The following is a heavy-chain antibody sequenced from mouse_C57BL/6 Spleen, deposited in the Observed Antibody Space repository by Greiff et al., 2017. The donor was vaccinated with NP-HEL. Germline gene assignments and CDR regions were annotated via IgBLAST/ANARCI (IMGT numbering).Heavy chain of an antibody. Sequence: VQLQQSGAELVKPGASVKLSCKASGYTFTSYWMHWVKQRPGQGLEWIGLIHPNSGSTNYNEKFKSKATLTVDKSSSTAYMQLSSLTSEDSAVYYCAIITTAPHDYWGQGTTLTVSS. CDR1: GYTFTSYW. V-gene: IGHV1-64*01. D-gene: IGHD1-2*01. CDR2: IHPNSGST. CDR3: AIITTAPHDY. J-gene: IGHJ2*01.